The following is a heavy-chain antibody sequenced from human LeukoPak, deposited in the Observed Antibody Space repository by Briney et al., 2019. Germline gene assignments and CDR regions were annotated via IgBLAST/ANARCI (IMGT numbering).Heavy chain of an antibody. J-gene: IGHJ4*02. CDR1: GFTFSSYA. CDR2: ISSTSGII. V-gene: IGHV3-48*01. D-gene: IGHD7-27*01. Sequence: GGSLRLSCAASGFTFSSYAMSWVRQAPGKGLEWVSYISSTSGIIYYADSVKGRFTISRDNAKNSLYLQMDSLRAEDTAVYYCARDRNWDFDYWGQGTLVTVSS. CDR3: ARDRNWDFDY.